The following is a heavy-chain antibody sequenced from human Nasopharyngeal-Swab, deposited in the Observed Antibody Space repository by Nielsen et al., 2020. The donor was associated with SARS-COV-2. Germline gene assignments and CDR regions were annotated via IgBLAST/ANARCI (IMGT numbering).Heavy chain of an antibody. CDR2: VTGSGYGT. J-gene: IGHJ3*02. CDR1: GFTLSSYA. V-gene: IGHV3-23*01. Sequence: GESLKISCSASGFTLSSYAMTWVRQAPGKGLEWVSVVTGSGYGTDYADSVKGRFTISRDNAKNTLYLQMNSLRAEDTAVYYCARKDVFAYGVDAFDIWGQGTMVTVSS. CDR3: ARKDVFAYGVDAFDI. D-gene: IGHD3-10*01.